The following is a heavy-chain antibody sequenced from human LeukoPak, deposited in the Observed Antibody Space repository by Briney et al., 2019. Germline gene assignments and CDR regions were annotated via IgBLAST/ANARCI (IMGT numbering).Heavy chain of an antibody. CDR2: IKEDGSEI. CDR1: GFTFSTYW. CDR3: ARGGYRRGRHDY. J-gene: IGHJ4*02. V-gene: IGHV3-7*04. Sequence: PGGSLRLSCAVSGFTFSTYWMSWVRQAPGRGLEWVATIKEDGSEIYYVDSVKGRFTISRDNAKKSLYLQTNSLRAEDTAVYCCARGGYRRGRHDYWGQGTLVTVSS. D-gene: IGHD5-18*01.